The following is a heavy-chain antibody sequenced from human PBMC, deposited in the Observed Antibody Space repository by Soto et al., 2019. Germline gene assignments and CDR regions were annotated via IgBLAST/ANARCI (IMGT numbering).Heavy chain of an antibody. Sequence: ASVKVSCKASGYTFSDYYMHWVRQAPGQGLEWMGWINANSGGTTYAQKSQGRVTMTRDTSISTAYMELSRLSSDDTAIYYCARLQIEVAGNNWGQGTLVTVSS. CDR3: ARLQIEVAGNN. V-gene: IGHV1-2*02. J-gene: IGHJ4*02. D-gene: IGHD6-19*01. CDR2: INANSGGT. CDR1: GYTFSDYY.